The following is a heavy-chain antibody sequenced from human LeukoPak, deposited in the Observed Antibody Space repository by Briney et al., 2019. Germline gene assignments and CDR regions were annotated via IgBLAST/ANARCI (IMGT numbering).Heavy chain of an antibody. J-gene: IGHJ3*02. CDR1: GFTFDDYG. CDR3: ATEGYCSGGSCRPFTFDI. CDR2: INCNSGST. D-gene: IGHD2-15*01. Sequence: GGSLRLSCAASGFTFDDYGMSWVRQAPGKGLEWVSGINCNSGSTGYADSVKGRFTISRDNAKNSLYLQMNSLRAEDTALYYCATEGYCSGGSCRPFTFDIWGQGTMVTVSS. V-gene: IGHV3-20*04.